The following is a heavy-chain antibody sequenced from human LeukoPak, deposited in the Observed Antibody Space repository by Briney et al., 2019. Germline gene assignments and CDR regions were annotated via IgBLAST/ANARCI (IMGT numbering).Heavy chain of an antibody. CDR3: ARGGSTVLTLGPFDF. V-gene: IGHV4-39*01. CDR2: IYYSGST. D-gene: IGHD4-23*01. CDR1: GGSISSDSYY. J-gene: IGHJ3*01. Sequence: PSETLSLTCTVSGGSISSDSYYWAWIRQPPGKGLEWIASIYYSGSTYYNPSLKSRVTISVDTSRNQFSLKLSSVTAADTAVYYCARGGSTVLTLGPFDFWGQGTMVTVSS.